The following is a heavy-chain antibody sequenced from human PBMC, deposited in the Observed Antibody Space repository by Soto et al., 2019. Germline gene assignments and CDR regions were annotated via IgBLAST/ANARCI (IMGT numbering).Heavy chain of an antibody. J-gene: IGHJ4*02. V-gene: IGHV1-69*13. CDR1: GGTFSSYA. CDR3: ASPRAIYYDFWSGYYSFDY. CDR2: IIPIFGTA. D-gene: IGHD3-3*01. Sequence: SVKVSCKASGGTFSSYAISWVRQAPGQGLDWMGGIIPIFGTANYAQKFQGRVTITADESTSTAYMELSSLRSEDTAVYYCASPRAIYYDFWSGYYSFDYWGQGTLVTVSS.